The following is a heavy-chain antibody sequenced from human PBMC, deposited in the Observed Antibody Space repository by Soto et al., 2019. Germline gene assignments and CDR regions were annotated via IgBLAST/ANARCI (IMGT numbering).Heavy chain of an antibody. V-gene: IGHV3-23*01. CDR3: AKIDSGGYDM. CDR1: GFTFSSYA. D-gene: IGHD5-12*01. J-gene: IGHJ4*02. Sequence: GGSLRLSCAASGFTFSSYAMSWVRQAPGKGLEWVSGISASGGGTYYADSVKGRFTISRDNSRTTLYLQMSSLRAEDTAVYYCAKIDSGGYDMWGQGTLVTVSS. CDR2: ISASGGGT.